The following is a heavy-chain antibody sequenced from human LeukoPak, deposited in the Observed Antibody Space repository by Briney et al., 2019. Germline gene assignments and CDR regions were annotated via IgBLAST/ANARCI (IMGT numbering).Heavy chain of an antibody. CDR3: ASLYSGYNWGIDY. Sequence: SETLSLPFTVSGGALTSGSYYWSWIRQPPGKGLWWIGFIYYSGSTSYNPSLKSRVTMLVDTSKSQFSLRLNSVTAADTAVYYCASLYSGYNWGIDYWGQGTLVTVSS. V-gene: IGHV4-61*01. D-gene: IGHD5-12*01. CDR2: IYYSGST. CDR1: GGALTSGSYY. J-gene: IGHJ4*02.